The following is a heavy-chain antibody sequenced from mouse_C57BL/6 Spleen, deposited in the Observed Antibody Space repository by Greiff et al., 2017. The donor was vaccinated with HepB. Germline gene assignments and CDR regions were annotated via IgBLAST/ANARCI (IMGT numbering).Heavy chain of an antibody. CDR3: AEQERNFDY. J-gene: IGHJ2*01. Sequence: QVQLQQSGPELVKPGASVKISCKASGYAFSSSWMNWVKQRPGKGLEWIGRIYPGDGDTNYNGKFKGKATLTADKSSSTAYMQLSSLTSEDSAVYYCAEQERNFDYWGQGTTLAVSS. V-gene: IGHV1-82*01. CDR2: IYPGDGDT. CDR1: GYAFSSSW.